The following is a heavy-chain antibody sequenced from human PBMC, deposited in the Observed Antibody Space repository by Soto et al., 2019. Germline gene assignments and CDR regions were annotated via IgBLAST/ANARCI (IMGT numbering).Heavy chain of an antibody. D-gene: IGHD3-10*01. CDR3: ASLYYYGSGSRRGMDV. Sequence: SETLSLTCAVSGGSISSSNWWSWVRQPPGKGLEWIGEIYHSGSTNYNPSLKSRVTISVDKSKNQFSLKLSSVTAADTAVYYCASLYYYGSGSRRGMDVWRQGTTVTVSS. J-gene: IGHJ6*02. V-gene: IGHV4-4*02. CDR2: IYHSGST. CDR1: GGSISSSNW.